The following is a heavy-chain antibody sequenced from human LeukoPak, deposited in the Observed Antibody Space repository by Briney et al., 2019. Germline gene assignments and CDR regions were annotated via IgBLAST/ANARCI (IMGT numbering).Heavy chain of an antibody. V-gene: IGHV3-23*01. Sequence: GGSLRLSCAASGFTFRSFAVSWVRQAPGKGLEWVSAISGSGGSTYYADSVKGRFTISRDNSKNTLYLQMNSLRAEDTAVYYCAKGTSIVVVPAAVDYWGQGTLVTVSS. CDR3: AKGTSIVVVPAAVDY. CDR1: GFTFRSFA. J-gene: IGHJ4*02. CDR2: ISGSGGST. D-gene: IGHD2-2*01.